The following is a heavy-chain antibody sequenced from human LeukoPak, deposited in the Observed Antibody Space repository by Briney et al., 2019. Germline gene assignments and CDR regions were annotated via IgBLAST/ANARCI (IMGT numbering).Heavy chain of an antibody. V-gene: IGHV3-48*01. J-gene: IGHJ4*02. Sequence: RGSLRLSCAASGFSFSSYSMNWVRQAPGKGLEWVSYISASSSTIYYADSVRGRFTISRDNAKNSLYLQMNSLRVEDTADYFCARVSAMGDFDCWGQGTLVTVSS. CDR3: ARVSAMGDFDC. CDR2: ISASSSTI. CDR1: GFSFSSYS. D-gene: IGHD1-26*01.